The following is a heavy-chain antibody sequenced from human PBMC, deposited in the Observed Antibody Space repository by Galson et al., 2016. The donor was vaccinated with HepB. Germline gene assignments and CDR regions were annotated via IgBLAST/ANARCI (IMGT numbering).Heavy chain of an antibody. CDR2: LYSGGGST. J-gene: IGHJ2*01. CDR1: GFTVSSSY. V-gene: IGHV3-53*01. Sequence: SLRLSCAASGFTVSSSYISWVRQAPGKGLEWVSILYSGGGSTHYADSVKGRFAISRDNSKNTLYLQMNGLRAEDTAVYFCARVYDGSGFLSRGWYFDLWGRGTLVTVSS. CDR3: ARVYDGSGFLSRGWYFDL. D-gene: IGHD3-22*01.